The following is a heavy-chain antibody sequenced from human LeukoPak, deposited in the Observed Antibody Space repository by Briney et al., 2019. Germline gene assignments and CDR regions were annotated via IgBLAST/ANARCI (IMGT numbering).Heavy chain of an antibody. CDR2: ISSSTNTI. D-gene: IGHD4-23*01. V-gene: IGHV3-48*02. CDR1: GFTFSCYS. CDR3: ARGGYGANDDAFDI. J-gene: IGHJ3*02. Sequence: GGSLRLSCAASGFTFSCYSMNWVRQAPGKGLEWVSYISSSTNTIYYADSVKGRFTISRDNAKNSLFLQMNSLRDEDTAVYYCARGGYGANDDAFDIWGQGTMVTVSS.